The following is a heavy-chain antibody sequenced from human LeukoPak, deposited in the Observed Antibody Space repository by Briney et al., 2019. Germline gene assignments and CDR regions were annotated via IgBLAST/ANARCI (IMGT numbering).Heavy chain of an antibody. Sequence: SQTLSLTCTVSGGSISSDGYYWSWIRQQPRKGLEWIGYIYYSGNAYYNPSLQSRVTISVDTSKNQFSLKVNSVTAADMAAYYCARVSRGPHPYNYDSSGYMDYWGQGTLVTVSS. CDR2: IYYSGNA. CDR1: GGSISSDGYY. CDR3: ARVSRGPHPYNYDSSGYMDY. V-gene: IGHV4-31*03. D-gene: IGHD3-22*01. J-gene: IGHJ4*02.